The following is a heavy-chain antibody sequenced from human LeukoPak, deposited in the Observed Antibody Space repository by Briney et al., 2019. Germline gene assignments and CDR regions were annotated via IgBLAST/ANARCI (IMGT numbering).Heavy chain of an antibody. CDR2: ISGSGGTT. V-gene: IGHV3-23*01. CDR1: GFTFSSYA. Sequence: GGSLRLSCAASGFTFSSYAMSWVRQAPGKGLEWVSAISGSGGTTYYADSVKVRFTISRDNSKNTLYLQMNSLRAEDTAVYYCARRSGPTRYFDYWGQGTLVTVSS. D-gene: IGHD1-26*01. CDR3: ARRSGPTRYFDY. J-gene: IGHJ4*02.